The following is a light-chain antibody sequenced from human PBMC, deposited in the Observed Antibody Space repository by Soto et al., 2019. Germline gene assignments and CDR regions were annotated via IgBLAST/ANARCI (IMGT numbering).Light chain of an antibody. V-gene: IGKV3-11*01. CDR1: QSVSAY. CDR3: QHRSNWPWT. J-gene: IGKJ1*01. Sequence: ENVFAQSPGPLSLSPGERATLSCRASQSVSAYLAWFQQKAGQPPRLLIYDASDRASGVPPRFSGSGSGTDFTLTITGLEPEDSAVYYCQHRSNWPWTFGQGTKVDIK. CDR2: DAS.